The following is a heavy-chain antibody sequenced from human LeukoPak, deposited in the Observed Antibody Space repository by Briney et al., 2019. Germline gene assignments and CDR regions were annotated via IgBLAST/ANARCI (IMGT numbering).Heavy chain of an antibody. CDR2: MSFDGSQI. CDR3: AREEYDYALGAFDY. D-gene: IGHD4/OR15-4a*01. J-gene: IGHJ4*02. Sequence: GTSLRLSCAASGFTFRSYAMHWVRQAPGKGLGWVAVMSFDGSQIYYADFVKGRFTISRDNSKSTLYLQMNSLRTEDTAVYYCAREEYDYALGAFDYWGQGTLVTVSS. V-gene: IGHV3-30*04. CDR1: GFTFRSYA.